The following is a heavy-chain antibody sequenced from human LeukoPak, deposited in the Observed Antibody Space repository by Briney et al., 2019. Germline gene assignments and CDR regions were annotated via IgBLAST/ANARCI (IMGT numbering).Heavy chain of an antibody. CDR2: INPNSGGT. V-gene: IGHV1-2*02. CDR3: ARDVTMVRGVIKGHEDWFDP. Sequence: ASVKVSCKASGYTFTGYYVHWVRQAPGQGLEWMGWINPNSGGTNYAQKFQGRVTMTRDTSISTAYMELSRLRSDDTAVYYCARDVTMVRGVIKGHEDWFDPWGQGTLVTVSS. D-gene: IGHD3-10*01. CDR1: GYTFTGYY. J-gene: IGHJ5*02.